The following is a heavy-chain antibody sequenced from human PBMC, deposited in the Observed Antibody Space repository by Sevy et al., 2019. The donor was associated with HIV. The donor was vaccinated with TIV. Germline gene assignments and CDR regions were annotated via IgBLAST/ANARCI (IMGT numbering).Heavy chain of an antibody. V-gene: IGHV3-23*01. CDR2: ISGSGGTK. J-gene: IGHJ4*02. Sequence: GGSLRLSCAASGFTFSSYAISWVRQAPGKGLEWVSAISGSGGTKYYADSVKGRFTISRDNSKNTLYLQMNSLRAEDTDLYYCANRRSGYYDRFNYWGQGTLVTVSS. CDR1: GFTFSSYA. D-gene: IGHD3-22*01. CDR3: ANRRSGYYDRFNY.